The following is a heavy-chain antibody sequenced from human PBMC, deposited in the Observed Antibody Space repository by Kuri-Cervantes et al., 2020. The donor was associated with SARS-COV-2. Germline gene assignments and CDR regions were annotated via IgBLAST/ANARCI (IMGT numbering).Heavy chain of an antibody. D-gene: IGHD3-16*01. V-gene: IGHV3-23*01. Sequence: GGSLRLTCAASGFTFSSYAMSWVRQAPGKGLEWVSAISGSGGSTYYADSVKGRFTISRDNSKNALYLQMNSLRAEDTAVYYCSKDEKIGGNYFDYWGQGTLVTVSS. CDR1: GFTFSSYA. J-gene: IGHJ4*02. CDR2: ISGSGGST. CDR3: SKDEKIGGNYFDY.